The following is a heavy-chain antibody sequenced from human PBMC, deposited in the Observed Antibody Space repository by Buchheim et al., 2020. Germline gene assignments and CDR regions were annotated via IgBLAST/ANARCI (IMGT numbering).Heavy chain of an antibody. J-gene: IGHJ6*02. Sequence: QVQLVQSGAEVKKPGASVKVSCKASGYTFTSYDINWVRQATGQGLEWMGWMNPNSGNTGYAQKFQGRVTMTRNTSIRTAYMELSSLRSEDTAVYYCARAPLRYFDWLSSYYYYYYGMDVWGQGTT. V-gene: IGHV1-8*01. CDR1: GYTFTSYD. D-gene: IGHD3-9*01. CDR3: ARAPLRYFDWLSSYYYYYYGMDV. CDR2: MNPNSGNT.